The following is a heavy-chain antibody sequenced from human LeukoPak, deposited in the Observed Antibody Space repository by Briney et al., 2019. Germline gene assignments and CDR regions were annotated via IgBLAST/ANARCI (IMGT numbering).Heavy chain of an antibody. CDR1: GGTFSSYA. CDR2: IIPILGIA. D-gene: IGHD6-13*01. Sequence: GASVKVSCKASGGTFSSYAISWVRQAPGQGLEWMGRIIPILGIANYAQKFQGRVTITADKSTSTAYMELSSLRSEDTAVYYCAKVGPSSWYPYWGQGTLVTVSS. CDR3: AKVGPSSWYPY. J-gene: IGHJ4*02. V-gene: IGHV1-69*04.